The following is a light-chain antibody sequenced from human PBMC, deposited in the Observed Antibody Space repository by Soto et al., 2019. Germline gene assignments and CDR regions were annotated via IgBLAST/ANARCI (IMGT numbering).Light chain of an antibody. V-gene: IGKV3-20*01. CDR3: QQYGNSPMYS. Sequence: EVVLTQSPATLSVSPGEGVTLSCRASQGIGDTLAWYQHKPGQTPRLLIYAASNRATGIPDRFSGSGSGTDFTLTISRLEPEDFAVYYCQQYGNSPMYSFGQGTKLEIK. J-gene: IGKJ2*03. CDR1: QGIGDT. CDR2: AAS.